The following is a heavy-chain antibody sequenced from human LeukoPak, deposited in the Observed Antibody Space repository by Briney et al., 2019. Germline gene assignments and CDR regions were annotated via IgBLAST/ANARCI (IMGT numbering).Heavy chain of an antibody. CDR1: GGTFSSYA. Sequence: VASVKVSCKASGGTFSSYAISWVRQAPGQGLEWMGGIIPIFGTANYAQKFQGRVTITADESTSTAYMELSSLRSEDTAVYYCARVIYGSGSYYHYYYYMDVWGKGTTVTISS. J-gene: IGHJ6*03. CDR2: IIPIFGTA. V-gene: IGHV1-69*13. CDR3: ARVIYGSGSYYHYYYYMDV. D-gene: IGHD3-10*01.